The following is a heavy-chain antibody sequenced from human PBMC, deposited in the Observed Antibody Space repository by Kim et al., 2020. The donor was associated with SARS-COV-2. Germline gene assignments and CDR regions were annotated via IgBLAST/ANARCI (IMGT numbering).Heavy chain of an antibody. D-gene: IGHD5-12*01. Sequence: SQSFQGQVTISADKSISTAYLQWSSLKASDTAMYYCARSVQVDMGWFDPWGQGTLVTVSS. V-gene: IGHV5-51*01. CDR3: ARSVQVDMGWFDP. J-gene: IGHJ5*02.